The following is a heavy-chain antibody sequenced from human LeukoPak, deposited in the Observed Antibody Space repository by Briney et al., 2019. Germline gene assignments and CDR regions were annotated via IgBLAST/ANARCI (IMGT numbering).Heavy chain of an antibody. CDR2: ISGSGSNT. CDR1: GFTFSSYG. Sequence: GGSLRLSCAASGFTFSSYGMSWVRQAPGKGLEWVSAISGSGSNTYYADSVNGRFTISRDNSKNTLYLQMNSLRADDTAVYYCAKSPYDGPSNYYMDVWGKGTTVTISS. CDR3: AKSPYDGPSNYYMDV. J-gene: IGHJ6*03. D-gene: IGHD1-1*01. V-gene: IGHV3-23*01.